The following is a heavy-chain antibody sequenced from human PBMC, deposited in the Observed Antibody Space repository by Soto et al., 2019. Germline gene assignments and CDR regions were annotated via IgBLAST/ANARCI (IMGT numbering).Heavy chain of an antibody. CDR1: GYTFTSYG. Sequence: ASVNVSCKASGYTFTSYGISWVRQAPGQGLEWMGWISAYNGNTNYAQKLQGRVTMTTDTSTSTAYMELRSLRSDDTAVYYCASGGPYSYGYCWFDPWGQGNLVTVSS. J-gene: IGHJ5*02. V-gene: IGHV1-18*01. CDR2: ISAYNGNT. D-gene: IGHD5-18*01. CDR3: ASGGPYSYGYCWFDP.